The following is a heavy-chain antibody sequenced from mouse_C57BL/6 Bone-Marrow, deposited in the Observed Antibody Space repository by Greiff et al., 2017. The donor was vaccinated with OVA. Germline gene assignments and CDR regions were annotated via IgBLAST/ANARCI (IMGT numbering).Heavy chain of an antibody. CDR2: ISDGGSYT. J-gene: IGHJ4*01. CDR1: GFTFSSYA. Sequence: EVMLVESGGGLVKPGGSLKLSCAASGFTFSSYAMSWVRQTPEKRLEWVATISDGGSYTYYPDNVKGRFTISRDNAKNNLYLQMSHLKSEDTAMYYCAREGGNPYYYAMDYWGQGTSVTVSS. D-gene: IGHD2-1*01. CDR3: AREGGNPYYYAMDY. V-gene: IGHV5-4*01.